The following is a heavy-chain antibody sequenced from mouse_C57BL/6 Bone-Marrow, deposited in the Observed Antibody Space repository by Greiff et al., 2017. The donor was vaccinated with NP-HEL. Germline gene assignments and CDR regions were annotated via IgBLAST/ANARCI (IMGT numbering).Heavy chain of an antibody. J-gene: IGHJ3*01. CDR1: GFTFSSYG. D-gene: IGHD2-4*01. CDR3: ARHDYGAY. V-gene: IGHV5-6*01. CDR2: ISSGGSYT. Sequence: EVQLQQSGGDLVKPGGSLKLSCAASGFTFSSYGMSWVRQTPDKRLEWVATISSGGSYTYYPDSVKGRFTISRDNAKNTLYLQMSSLKSEDTAMYYCARHDYGAYWGQGTLVTVSA.